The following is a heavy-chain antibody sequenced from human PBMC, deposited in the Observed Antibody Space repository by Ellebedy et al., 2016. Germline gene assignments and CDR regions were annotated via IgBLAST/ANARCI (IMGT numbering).Heavy chain of an antibody. V-gene: IGHV4-30-2*01. CDR2: IYYGGAS. D-gene: IGHD1-1*01. J-gene: IGHJ4*02. CDR1: SGSISNDGYS. Sequence: SETLSLTXAVSSGSISNDGYSWGWIRQPPGEGLEWIGYIYYGGASYYSPSLKSRVTISVDRSKKQFSLKLSSVTAADTAVYYCARAWKSTVFDSWGQGTLVTVSS. CDR3: ARAWKSTVFDS.